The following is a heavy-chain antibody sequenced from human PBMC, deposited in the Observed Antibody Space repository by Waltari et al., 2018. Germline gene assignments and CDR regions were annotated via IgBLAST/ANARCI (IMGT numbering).Heavy chain of an antibody. CDR3: THRQASGLGDY. CDR2: IFWDDDK. J-gene: IGHJ4*02. Sequence: QITLKESGPALVKPTQTLTLTCTFSGFPLPTSGLGVGWIRQPPGKALEWLALIFWDDDKRYSPSLKSRLTITKDTSKNQVVLTMTSMDPVDTATYYCTHRQASGLGDYWGQGTLVTVSS. CDR1: GFPLPTSGLG. V-gene: IGHV2-5*02. D-gene: IGHD3-16*01.